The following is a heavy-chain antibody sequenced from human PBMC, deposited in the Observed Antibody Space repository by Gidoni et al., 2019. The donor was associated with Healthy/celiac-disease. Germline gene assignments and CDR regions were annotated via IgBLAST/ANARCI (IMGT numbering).Heavy chain of an antibody. CDR3: AKTGIGAAAAYYYYYMDV. Sequence: QVQLVESGGGVGQPGRSLRLSCAASGFTFSSYGMHWVRQAPGKGLEWVAVISYEGSNKYYADSVKGRFTISRDNSKNTLYLQMNSLRAEDTAVYYCAKTGIGAAAAYYYYYMDVWGKGTTVTVSS. J-gene: IGHJ6*03. V-gene: IGHV3-30*18. CDR1: GFTFSSYG. CDR2: ISYEGSNK. D-gene: IGHD6-13*01.